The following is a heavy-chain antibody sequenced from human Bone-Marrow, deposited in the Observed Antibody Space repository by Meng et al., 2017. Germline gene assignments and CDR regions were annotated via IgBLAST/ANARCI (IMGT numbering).Heavy chain of an antibody. CDR2: INPNSGDT. CDR1: GGTFSSYA. V-gene: IGHV1-2*06. J-gene: IGHJ4*02. D-gene: IGHD3-10*01. CDR3: ARDLYGSGNYIGT. Sequence: ASVKVSCKASGGTFSSYAISWVRQAPGQGLEWMGRINPNSGDTNYTQKFQGRVTMTRDTSITTAYMELSSLRSDDTAVYYCARDLYGSGNYIGTWGQGTLVTVSS.